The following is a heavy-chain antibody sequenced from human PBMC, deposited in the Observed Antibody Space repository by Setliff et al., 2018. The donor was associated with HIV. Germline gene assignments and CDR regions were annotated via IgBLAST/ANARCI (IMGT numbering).Heavy chain of an antibody. D-gene: IGHD2-8*02. V-gene: IGHV1-69-2*01. CDR3: ATGSYGATWYGTGGFDV. J-gene: IGHJ3*01. Sequence: ASVKVSCKASGSTFTDYFMHWVRQAPGKGLEWMGRIDPEDGERMFAEKFQGRVTIAADTSTDTAYMELSSLRSEDTAVYYCATGSYGATWYGTGGFDVWGQGTLVTVSS. CDR2: IDPEDGER. CDR1: GSTFTDYF.